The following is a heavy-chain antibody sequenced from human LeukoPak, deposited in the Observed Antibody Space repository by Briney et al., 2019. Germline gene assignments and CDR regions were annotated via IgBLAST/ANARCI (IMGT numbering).Heavy chain of an antibody. Sequence: HWASVKVSCKASGYTFTSYAMHWVRQAPGQRLEWMGWINAGNGNTKYSQEFQGRVTITRDTSASTAYMELSSLRSEDMAVYYCARDRRDITMVRGVIIGYYYYMDVWGKGTTVTVSS. V-gene: IGHV1-3*03. CDR2: INAGNGNT. CDR1: GYTFTSYA. CDR3: ARDRRDITMVRGVIIGYYYYMDV. J-gene: IGHJ6*03. D-gene: IGHD3-10*01.